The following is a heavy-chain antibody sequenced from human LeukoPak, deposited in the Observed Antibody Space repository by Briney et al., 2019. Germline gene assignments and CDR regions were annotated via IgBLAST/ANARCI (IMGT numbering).Heavy chain of an antibody. Sequence: GGSLRLSCAASGFTFNTYSMNWVRQAPGKGLEWVSSISRSSSHMYYADSVEGRFTISRDNAKNSLYLQMNSLRADDTAVYYCVRDWSQGNVVGTIGDYYFDSWGQGTLVTVSS. CDR3: VRDWSQGNVVGTIGDYYFDS. CDR2: ISRSSSHM. D-gene: IGHD5-12*01. V-gene: IGHV3-21*01. CDR1: GFTFNTYS. J-gene: IGHJ4*02.